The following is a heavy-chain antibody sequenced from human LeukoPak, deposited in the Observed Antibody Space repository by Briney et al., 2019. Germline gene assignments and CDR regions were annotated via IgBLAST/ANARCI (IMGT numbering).Heavy chain of an antibody. CDR1: GGTFSSYA. CDR2: IIPIFGTA. CDR3: AREGDYYGSGVNYYYGMDV. Sequence: SVKVSCKASGGTFSSYAISWVRQAPGQGLEWMGGIIPIFGTANYAQKFQGRVTITADESTSTAYMELSSLRSEDTAVYYCAREGDYYGSGVNYYYGMDVWGKGTTVTVSS. D-gene: IGHD3-10*01. V-gene: IGHV1-69*01. J-gene: IGHJ6*04.